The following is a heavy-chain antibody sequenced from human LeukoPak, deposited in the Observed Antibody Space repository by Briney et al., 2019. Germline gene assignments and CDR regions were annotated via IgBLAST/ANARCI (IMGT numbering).Heavy chain of an antibody. CDR1: GYTLTELS. J-gene: IGHJ3*02. V-gene: IGHV1-24*01. D-gene: IGHD6-13*01. CDR2: FDPEDGET. Sequence: GASVKVSCKVSGYTLTELSVHWVRQAPGKGLEWMGGFDPEDGETIYAQKFQGRVTMTEDTSTDTAYMELSSLRSEDTAVYYCATVSSSWPTTHAFDIWGQGTMVTVSS. CDR3: ATVSSSWPTTHAFDI.